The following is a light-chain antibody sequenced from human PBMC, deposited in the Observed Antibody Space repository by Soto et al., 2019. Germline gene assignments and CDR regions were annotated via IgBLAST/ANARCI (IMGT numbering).Light chain of an antibody. V-gene: IGLV2-8*01. CDR1: SSDVGGYNY. Sequence: QSALTQPPSASGSPGQSVAISCTGTSSDVGGYNYVSWYQQHPGKAPKLMIYEVNKRPSGVPDRFSGSKSGNTASLTVSGLQAEDEADYYCSSYAGSSNVFGTATTVTVL. CDR2: EVN. CDR3: SSYAGSSNV. J-gene: IGLJ1*01.